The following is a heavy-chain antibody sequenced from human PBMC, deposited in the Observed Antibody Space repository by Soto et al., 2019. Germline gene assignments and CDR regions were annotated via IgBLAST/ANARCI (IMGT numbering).Heavy chain of an antibody. CDR3: VRDGTKTLRNWFDP. J-gene: IGHJ5*02. Sequence: SLTLCLPWSVCGTPPCGINWRWNRKYAGKGLEWIGRIYATGTTDYNPSLKSRVMMSVDTSKKQFSLKLRSVTAADTAVYYCVRDGTKTLRNWFDPWGQGISVTVSS. CDR1: GTPPCGIN. V-gene: IGHV4-4*07. CDR2: IYATGTT. D-gene: IGHD1-1*01.